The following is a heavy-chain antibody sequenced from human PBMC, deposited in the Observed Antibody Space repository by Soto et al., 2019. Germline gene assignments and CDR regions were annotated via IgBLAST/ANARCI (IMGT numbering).Heavy chain of an antibody. CDR1: GGSISSGGYS. V-gene: IGHV4-30-2*01. J-gene: IGHJ6*02. Sequence: SETLSLTCAVSGGSISSGGYSWSWIRQPPGKGLEWIGYVYHSGSTYYKPSLKSRVTISVDRSKNQFSMKLSCVTAADTAVYYCARDSSSWPHYYYYGMDVWGQGTTVTVSS. D-gene: IGHD6-13*01. CDR2: VYHSGST. CDR3: ARDSSSWPHYYYYGMDV.